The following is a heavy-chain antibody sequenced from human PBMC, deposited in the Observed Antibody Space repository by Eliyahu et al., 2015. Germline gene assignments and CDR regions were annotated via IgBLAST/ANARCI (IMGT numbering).Heavy chain of an antibody. J-gene: IGHJ3*02. CDR3: VRDFTMTIVAYDAFDI. CDR1: GASIXGYY. D-gene: IGHD3-22*01. CDR2: IYXSGTT. Sequence: QVQLQESGPGLVKPSETLTLYCTVSGASIXGYYWSWILQPAGKELEWXGRIYXSGTTIYNPSLEGRVSMSVDTAKNQFSLNLDFLTAADTALYYCVRDFTMTIVAYDAFDIWGQGTMVTVSS. V-gene: IGHV4-4*07.